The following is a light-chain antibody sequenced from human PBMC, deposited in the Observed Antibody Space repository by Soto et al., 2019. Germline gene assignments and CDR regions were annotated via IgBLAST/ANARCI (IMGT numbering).Light chain of an antibody. CDR1: SSDIGAYDY. CDR3: LSFTTTRTPV. J-gene: IGLJ1*01. V-gene: IGLV2-14*01. Sequence: QSAMTRPSSLPGTPGQSITISFTGTSSDIGAYDYVSWFQQHPGKAPKLMISEVNNRPSGAPNRFSGSKTGNTANPTISGLQGEDEAEYFCLSFTTTRTPVFGTATKVTVL. CDR2: EVN.